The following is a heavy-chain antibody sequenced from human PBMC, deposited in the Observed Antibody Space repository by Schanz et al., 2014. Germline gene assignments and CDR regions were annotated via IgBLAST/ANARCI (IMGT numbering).Heavy chain of an antibody. Sequence: QVQLVQSGAEVKKPGSSVNVSCEASGGTFGRYTISWLRQAPGQGLEWLGWINPNSSATSSAPKFQGRVTMTRDTYSSTVYMQLSSLTSDDTAIYYCARVTTGYDSWGQGTLVTVSS. CDR2: INPNSSAT. CDR3: ARVTTGYDS. CDR1: GGTFGRYT. V-gene: IGHV1-2*02. D-gene: IGHD5-12*01. J-gene: IGHJ4*02.